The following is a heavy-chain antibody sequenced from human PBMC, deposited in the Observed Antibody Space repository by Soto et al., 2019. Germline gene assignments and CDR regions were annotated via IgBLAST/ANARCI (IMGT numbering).Heavy chain of an antibody. CDR1: GFTFSSYA. CDR3: AKYDGSGSYYNSYYYYGMEV. Sequence: GGSLRLSCAASGFTFSSYAMSWVRQAPGKGLEWVSAISGSGGSTYYADSVKGRFTISRDNSKNTLYLQMNSLRAEDTAVYYCAKYDGSGSYYNSYYYYGMEVWGQGTTVTV. CDR2: ISGSGGST. J-gene: IGHJ6*02. V-gene: IGHV3-23*01. D-gene: IGHD3-10*01.